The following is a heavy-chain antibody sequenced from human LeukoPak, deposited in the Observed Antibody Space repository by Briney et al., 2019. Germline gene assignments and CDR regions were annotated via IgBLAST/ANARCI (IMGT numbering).Heavy chain of an antibody. J-gene: IGHJ4*02. CDR3: AKDSGSGWRNPNSAGLDY. CDR1: GFTFDDYA. V-gene: IGHV3-9*01. CDR2: ISWNSGSI. D-gene: IGHD6-19*01. Sequence: PGRSLRLSCAASGFTFDDYAMHWVRQAPGKGLEWVSGISWNSGSIGYADSVKGRLTISRDNAKNSLYLQMNSLRAEDTALYYCAKDSGSGWRNPNSAGLDYWGQGTLVTVSS.